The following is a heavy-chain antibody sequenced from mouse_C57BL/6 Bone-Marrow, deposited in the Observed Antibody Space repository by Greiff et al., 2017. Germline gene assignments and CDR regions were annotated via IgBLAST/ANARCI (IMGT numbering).Heavy chain of an antibody. CDR1: GYTFTSYG. Sequence: QVQLQQSGAELARPGASVKLSCKASGYTFTSYGISWVKQRTGQGLEWIGEIYPRSGNTYYNEQFKGKATLTADKSSSTAYMELRSLTSEDSAVYFCARYATTVVALYYYAMDYWGQGTSVTVSS. CDR2: IYPRSGNT. V-gene: IGHV1-81*01. CDR3: ARYATTVVALYYYAMDY. J-gene: IGHJ4*01. D-gene: IGHD1-1*01.